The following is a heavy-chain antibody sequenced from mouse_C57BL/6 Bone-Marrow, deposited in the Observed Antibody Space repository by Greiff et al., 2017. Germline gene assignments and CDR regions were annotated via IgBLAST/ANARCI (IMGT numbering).Heavy chain of an antibody. V-gene: IGHV5-9-1*02. CDR3: TRAPNWYFDD. CDR1: GFTFSSYA. Sequence: EVKLVESGEGLVKPGGSLKLSCAASGFTFSSYAMSWVRQTPEKRLEWVAYISSGGDYMYYAATVKGRFTISRDNARNTLYLQMSSLKSEDTAMYYCTRAPNWYFDDWGTGTTVTVSS. CDR2: ISSGGDYM. J-gene: IGHJ1*03.